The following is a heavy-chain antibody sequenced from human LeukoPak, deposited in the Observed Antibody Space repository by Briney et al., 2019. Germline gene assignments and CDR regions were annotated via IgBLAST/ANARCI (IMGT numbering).Heavy chain of an antibody. V-gene: IGHV4-39*07. J-gene: IGHJ3*02. D-gene: IGHD4-11*01. CDR2: IYYSGST. Sequence: SETLSLTCTVSGGSISSSSYYWGWIRPPPGKGLEWIGSIYYSGSTYYNPSLKSRVTISVDTSKNRFSLKLSSVTAADTAVYYCARVIAHDYSDYSRYGDAFDIWGQGTMVTVSS. CDR1: GGSISSSSYY. CDR3: ARVIAHDYSDYSRYGDAFDI.